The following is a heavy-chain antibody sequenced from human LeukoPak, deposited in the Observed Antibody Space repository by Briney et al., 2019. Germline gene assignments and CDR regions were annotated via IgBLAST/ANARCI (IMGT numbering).Heavy chain of an antibody. D-gene: IGHD6-19*01. CDR1: GFTFSSYA. CDR3: TKDSIAVAAGVLDYFDY. V-gene: IGHV3-30-3*01. CDR2: ISYDGSNK. J-gene: IGHJ4*02. Sequence: PGGSLRLSCAASGFTFSSYAMHWVRQAPGKGLEWVAVISYDGSNKYYADSVKGRFTISRDNSKNTLYLQMNSLRAEDTAVYYCTKDSIAVAAGVLDYFDYWGQGTLVTVSS.